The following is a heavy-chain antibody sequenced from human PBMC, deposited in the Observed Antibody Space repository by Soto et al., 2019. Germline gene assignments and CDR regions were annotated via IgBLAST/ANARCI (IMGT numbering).Heavy chain of an antibody. Sequence: SGPTLVNPTQTLTLTCSFSGFSLSTSGMRVNWIRQPPGRALEWLARIDWNDNTFYNKSLRTRLTISKDTSENQVVLIMTNMDPADTGTYFCARMGTVDDYWGQGTLVTVSS. CDR1: GFSLSTSGMR. J-gene: IGHJ4*02. CDR3: ARMGTVDDY. D-gene: IGHD4-17*01. CDR2: IDWNDNT. V-gene: IGHV2-70*04.